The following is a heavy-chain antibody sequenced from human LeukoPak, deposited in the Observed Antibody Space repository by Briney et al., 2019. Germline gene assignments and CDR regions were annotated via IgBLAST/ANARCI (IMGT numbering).Heavy chain of an antibody. CDR2: ISRGANTT. V-gene: IGHV3-23*01. CDR3: AKGPYGSGSHYQDYYYYMDV. Sequence: PGGTLRLSCAASGFTFSSYAMNWVRQAPGKGLEWVSAISRGANTTYYADSVKGRFTISRDNSKNTVFLQMNSLRVDDTAEYYCAKGPYGSGSHYQDYYYYMDVWGKGTTVTISS. D-gene: IGHD3-10*01. J-gene: IGHJ6*03. CDR1: GFTFSSYA.